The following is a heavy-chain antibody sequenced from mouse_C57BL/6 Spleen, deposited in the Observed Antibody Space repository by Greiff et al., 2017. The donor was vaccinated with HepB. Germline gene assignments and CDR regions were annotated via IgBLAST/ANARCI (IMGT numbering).Heavy chain of an antibody. CDR2: IDPSDSYT. V-gene: IGHV1-50*01. J-gene: IGHJ2*01. CDR1: GYTFTSYW. Sequence: QVQLQQPGAELVKPGASVKLSCKASGYTFTSYWMQWVKQRPGQGLEWIGEIDPSDSYTNYNQKFKGKATLTVDTSSSTAYMQLSSLPSEDSAVYYCARGGNYADYWGQGTTLTVSS. CDR3: ARGGNYADY.